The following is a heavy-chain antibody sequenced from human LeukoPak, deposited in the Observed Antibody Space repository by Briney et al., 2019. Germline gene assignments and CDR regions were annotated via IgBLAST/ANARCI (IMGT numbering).Heavy chain of an antibody. CDR3: AREIVVVPAVKGDAFDI. J-gene: IGHJ3*02. CDR2: INPNSGGT. D-gene: IGHD2-2*01. V-gene: IGHV1-2*02. Sequence: GASVKVSCKASGYTFTGYYMHWVRQAPGQGLEWMGWINPNSGGTNYAQKFQGRVTMTRDTSISTAYMELSRLRSDDTAVYYCAREIVVVPAVKGDAFDIWGQGTMVTVSS. CDR1: GYTFTGYY.